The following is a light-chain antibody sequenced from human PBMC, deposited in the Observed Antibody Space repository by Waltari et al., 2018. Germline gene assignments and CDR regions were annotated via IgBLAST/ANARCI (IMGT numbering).Light chain of an antibody. CDR3: LQYNSYSWT. CDR1: QTISNW. V-gene: IGKV1-5*03. CDR2: KAS. J-gene: IGKJ1*01. Sequence: DIQMTQSPSTLSASVGYRVTITCRASQTISNWLAWCQQKPGKAPKLLIYKASGLESGVPSRFSGSGSGTDFTLTISSLQPEDVGTYYCLQYNSYSWTFGHGTKVEI.